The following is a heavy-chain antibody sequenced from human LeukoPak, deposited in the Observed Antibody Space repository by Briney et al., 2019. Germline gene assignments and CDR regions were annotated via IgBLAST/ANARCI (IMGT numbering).Heavy chain of an antibody. V-gene: IGHV1-8*01. Sequence: ASVKVSCKASGYTFTSYDINWVRQATEQGLEWMGWMNPNSGNTGYAQKFQGRVTMTRNTSISTAYMELSSLRSEDTAVYYCARLGRTPRPDYYYYMDVWGKGTTVTVSS. CDR2: MNPNSGNT. CDR3: ARLGRTPRPDYYYYMDV. CDR1: GYTFTSYD. J-gene: IGHJ6*03.